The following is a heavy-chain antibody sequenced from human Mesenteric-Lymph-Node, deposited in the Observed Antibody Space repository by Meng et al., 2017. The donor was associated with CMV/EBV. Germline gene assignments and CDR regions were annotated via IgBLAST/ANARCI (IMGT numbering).Heavy chain of an antibody. J-gene: IGHJ3*02. CDR1: GFTFSTYA. CDR3: AKDRDYDSTGYYLRAAFDI. V-gene: IGHV3-30-3*01. D-gene: IGHD3-22*01. Sequence: GESLKISCAASGFTFSTYAMHWVRQAPGKGLEWVAVISFDGSNKHYADSVKGRFTISRDSSKNTLYLQMNSLRAEDTAVYYCAKDRDYDSTGYYLRAAFDIWGQGTLVTVSS. CDR2: ISFDGSNK.